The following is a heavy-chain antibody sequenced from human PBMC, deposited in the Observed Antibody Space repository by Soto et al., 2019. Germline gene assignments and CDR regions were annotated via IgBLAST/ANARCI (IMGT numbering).Heavy chain of an antibody. CDR3: ARSSGSYSYYGLDV. Sequence: ASVKVSCKASGYTFTGYYIHWVRQAPGQGLEWMGWINPKSGDTNFAQKFQGRVTMTRDTSISTAYMELSSLRSDDTAVHYCARSSGSYSYYGLDVWGQGTTVTV. V-gene: IGHV1-2*02. D-gene: IGHD1-26*01. J-gene: IGHJ6*02. CDR1: GYTFTGYY. CDR2: INPKSGDT.